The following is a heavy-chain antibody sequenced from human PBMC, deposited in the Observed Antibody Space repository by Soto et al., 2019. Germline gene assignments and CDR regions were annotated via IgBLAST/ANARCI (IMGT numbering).Heavy chain of an antibody. J-gene: IGHJ4*02. Sequence: QVELVESGGGVVQPGRSLRLSCAASGFSFSTYAMQWVRQAPGKGLEWVTVISNDGGLKFYTDSVKGRFTISRDNFNNILFLQMNSLTAEDTAVYYCAREGLVGTPRYFDSWGRGILVTVSS. CDR3: AREGLVGTPRYFDS. D-gene: IGHD1-26*01. CDR2: ISNDGGLK. V-gene: IGHV3-30-3*01. CDR1: GFSFSTYA.